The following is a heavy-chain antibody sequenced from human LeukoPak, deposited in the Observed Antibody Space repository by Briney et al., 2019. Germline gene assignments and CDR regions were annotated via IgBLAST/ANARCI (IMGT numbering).Heavy chain of an antibody. J-gene: IGHJ2*01. D-gene: IGHD2-21*02. Sequence: PSETLSLTCAVYGGSFSGYYWSWIRQPPGKGLEWIGEINHSGSTNYNPSLKSRVTISVDTSKNQFSLKLSSVTAADTAVYYCARATRLKHIVVVTATHLDLWGRGTLVTVSS. V-gene: IGHV4-34*01. CDR3: ARATRLKHIVVVTATHLDL. CDR1: GGSFSGYY. CDR2: INHSGST.